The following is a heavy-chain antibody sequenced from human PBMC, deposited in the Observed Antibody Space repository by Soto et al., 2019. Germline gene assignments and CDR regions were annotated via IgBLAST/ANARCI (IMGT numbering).Heavy chain of an antibody. CDR3: ARNLYNTGDFDH. D-gene: IGHD3-16*01. CDR2: MTPNSGNT. CDR1: GYTFTDYD. Sequence: QVQLMQSGAEVRKPGASVKVSCKASGYTFTDYDINWVRQATGQGLEWLGWMTPNSGNTGYAQKFQGRVTTTRDTYRSTAYMELSSLTSEDTAVYYCARNLYNTGDFDHWGQGTLVTVSS. J-gene: IGHJ4*02. V-gene: IGHV1-8*02.